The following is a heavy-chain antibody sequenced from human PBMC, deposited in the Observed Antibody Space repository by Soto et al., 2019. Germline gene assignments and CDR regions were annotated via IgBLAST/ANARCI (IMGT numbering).Heavy chain of an antibody. CDR3: ARGGGNVNYDFWSGYYRLNYYYYGMDV. D-gene: IGHD3-3*01. J-gene: IGHJ6*02. CDR2: IYYSGST. CDR1: GGSISSYY. Sequence: SETLSLTCTVSGGSISSYYWSWTRQPPGKGLEWIGYIYYSGSTNYNPSLKSRVTISVDTSKNQFSLKLSSVTAADTAVYYCARGGGNVNYDFWSGYYRLNYYYYGMDVWGQGTTVTVSS. V-gene: IGHV4-59*01.